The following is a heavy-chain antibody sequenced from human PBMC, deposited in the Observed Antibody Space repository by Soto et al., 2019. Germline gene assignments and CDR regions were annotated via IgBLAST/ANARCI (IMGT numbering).Heavy chain of an antibody. CDR1: GYTFTSYG. D-gene: IGHD6-13*01. V-gene: IGHV1-18*01. Sequence: ASVKVSCKASGYTFTSYGISWVRQAPGQGLEWMGWISAYNGNTTYAQKLQGRVTMTTDTSTSTAYMELRSLRSDDTAVYYCARARFFSSSWNPNKDMDVWGKGTTVTVSS. CDR3: ARARFFSSSWNPNKDMDV. CDR2: ISAYNGNT. J-gene: IGHJ6*03.